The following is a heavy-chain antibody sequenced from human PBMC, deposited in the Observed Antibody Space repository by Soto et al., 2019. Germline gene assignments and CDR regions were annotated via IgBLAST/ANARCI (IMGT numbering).Heavy chain of an antibody. J-gene: IGHJ6*02. CDR2: IGGSGSTT. D-gene: IGHD4-17*01. Sequence: EVQLLESGGGLVQPGGSLRVCCAASEFTFSSYAMNWVRQAPGKGLEWVSSIGGSGSTTYYADSVKGRFTISRDNSKNTLSLQMNSLTAEDTAVYYCAKDNYGDYYYYGMDVWGQGTTVTVSS. CDR1: EFTFSSYA. CDR3: AKDNYGDYYYYGMDV. V-gene: IGHV3-23*01.